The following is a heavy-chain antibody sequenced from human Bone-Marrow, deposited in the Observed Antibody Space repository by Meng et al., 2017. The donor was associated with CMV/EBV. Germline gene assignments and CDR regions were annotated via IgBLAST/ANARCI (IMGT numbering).Heavy chain of an antibody. CDR2: MNPNSGNT. V-gene: IGHV1-8*03. CDR1: GFTFSDYY. J-gene: IGHJ4*02. Sequence: ASVKVSCKAFGFTFSDYYIHWVRQAPGQGLEWMGWMNPNSGNTGYAQKFQGRVTITRNTSISTAYMELSSLRSEDTAVYYCARDLTIFGVVTRTDYWGQGTLVTISS. CDR3: ARDLTIFGVVTRTDY. D-gene: IGHD3-3*01.